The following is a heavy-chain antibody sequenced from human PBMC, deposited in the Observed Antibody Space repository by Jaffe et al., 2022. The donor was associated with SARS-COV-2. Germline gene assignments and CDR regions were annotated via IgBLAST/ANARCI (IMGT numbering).Heavy chain of an antibody. CDR2: ISSSSSYI. CDR1: GFTFSSYS. J-gene: IGHJ4*02. CDR3: ARDGGPHVPPGY. D-gene: IGHD3-16*01. V-gene: IGHV3-21*01. Sequence: EVQLVESGGGLVKPGGSLRLSCAASGFTFSSYSMNWVRQAPGKGLEWVSSISSSSSYIYYADSVKGRFTISRDNAKNSLYLQMNSLRAEDTAVYYCARDGGPHVPPGYWGQGTLVTVSS.